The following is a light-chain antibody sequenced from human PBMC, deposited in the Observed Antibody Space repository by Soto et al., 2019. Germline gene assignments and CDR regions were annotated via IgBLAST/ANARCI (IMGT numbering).Light chain of an antibody. CDR2: DVS. Sequence: QSALTQPASVSGSPGQSITISCTGTSSDVVGYNYVSWYQQHPGKAPKLIIYDVSKRPSGIPDRFSGSKSGTSASLTITGLQTGDEADYYCGTWDSSRSASYVFGTGTKVTVL. J-gene: IGLJ1*01. CDR1: SSDVVGYNY. V-gene: IGLV2-14*01. CDR3: GTWDSSRSASYV.